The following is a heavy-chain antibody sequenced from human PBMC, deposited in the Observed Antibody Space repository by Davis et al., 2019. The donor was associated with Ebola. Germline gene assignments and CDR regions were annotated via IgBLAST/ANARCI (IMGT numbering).Heavy chain of an antibody. J-gene: IGHJ4*02. CDR3: ASPPPGVAEYGDLMLAS. V-gene: IGHV3-74*01. Sequence: GESLKIPCAASGFIFSNYAMSWVRQAPGKGLVWVSRINSDGSSTSYADSVKGRFTISRDNAKNTLDLQMNSLRAEDAAVYYCASPPPGVAEYGDLMLASWGQGTLVTVSS. CDR1: GFIFSNYA. CDR2: INSDGSST. D-gene: IGHD4-17*01.